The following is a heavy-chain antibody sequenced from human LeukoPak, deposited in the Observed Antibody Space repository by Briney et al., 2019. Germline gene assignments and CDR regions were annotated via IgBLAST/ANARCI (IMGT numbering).Heavy chain of an antibody. CDR1: GFTFSSYA. Sequence: GGSLRLSCAASGFTFSSYALSWVRQAPGKGLEWISIISESGVITYYADSVKGRFNISRDNSKNTLYLQMNSLRAEDTAVYYCAKVGRDVAAAGPYYFDYWGQGTLVTVSS. CDR2: ISESGVIT. J-gene: IGHJ4*02. D-gene: IGHD6-13*01. V-gene: IGHV3-23*01. CDR3: AKVGRDVAAAGPYYFDY.